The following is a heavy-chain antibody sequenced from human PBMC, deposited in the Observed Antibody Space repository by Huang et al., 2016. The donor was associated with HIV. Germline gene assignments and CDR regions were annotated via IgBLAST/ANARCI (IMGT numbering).Heavy chain of an antibody. Sequence: LLLRESGSGLVKTSETMSLSCTVAFASISGNSKCWTWVRQSPGKGLEWIASMHYGGRTYYKPSIKSRVSMAVDRAHNQHFSLTLASVTAADTAVYFCASGPVIVSISRFYFEQWGPGILVTV. V-gene: IGHV4-39*02. J-gene: IGHJ4*02. CDR2: MHYGGRT. CDR3: ASGPVIVSISRFYFEQ. CDR1: FASISGNSKC. D-gene: IGHD3-22*01.